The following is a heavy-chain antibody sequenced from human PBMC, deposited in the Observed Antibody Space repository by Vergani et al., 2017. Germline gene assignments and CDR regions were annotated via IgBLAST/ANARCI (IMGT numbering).Heavy chain of an antibody. CDR1: GYTFSNYY. V-gene: IGHV1-46*03. J-gene: IGHJ4*02. D-gene: IGHD3-9*01. Sequence: QVQVVQSGAAVKKSGASVKVSCKTSGYTFSNYYMHWVRQAPGQGLEWMGIINPSGGHTNYAQKFQGRVTMTRDTSTSTVYMELSSRRSEATAIYYCARGDYGILTGYRYWGQGTLVTVSA. CDR3: ARGDYGILTGYRY. CDR2: INPSGGHT.